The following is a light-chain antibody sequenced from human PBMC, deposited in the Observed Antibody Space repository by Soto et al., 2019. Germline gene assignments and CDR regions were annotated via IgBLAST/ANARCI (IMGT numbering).Light chain of an antibody. CDR1: QSFRGL. J-gene: IGKJ5*01. V-gene: IGKV3-11*01. CDR2: DSY. Sequence: EVVLTQSPVTLSLSPGERPTLSSRPSQSFRGLLAWYQQKPDQAPRLLIYDSYNRATGIPPRFSGSWSGTDFTLTISSLEHEDSAVYYCQQRNMWPITFGQGTRLEIK. CDR3: QQRNMWPIT.